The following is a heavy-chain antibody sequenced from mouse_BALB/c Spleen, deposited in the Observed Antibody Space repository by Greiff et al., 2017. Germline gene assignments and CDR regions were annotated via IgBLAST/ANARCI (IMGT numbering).Heavy chain of an antibody. Sequence: ESGPGLVKPSQSLSLTCSVTGYSITSGYYWNWIRQFPGNKLEWMGYISYDGSNNYNPSLKNRISITRDTSKNQFFLKLNSVTTEDTATYCCARGNGNFLFAYWGQGTLVTVSA. CDR2: ISYDGSN. J-gene: IGHJ3*01. CDR1: GYSITSGYY. V-gene: IGHV3-6*02. CDR3: ARGNGNFLFAY. D-gene: IGHD2-1*01.